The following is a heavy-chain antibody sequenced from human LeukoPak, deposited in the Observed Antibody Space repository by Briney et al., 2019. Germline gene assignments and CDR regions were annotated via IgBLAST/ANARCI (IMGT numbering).Heavy chain of an antibody. D-gene: IGHD3-16*02. CDR2: ISSSSSYI. J-gene: IGHJ4*02. CDR3: ARDANYDYVWGSYRKEYYFDY. Sequence: GGSLRLSCAASGFTFSSYSMNWVRQAPGKGLEWVSSISSSSSYIYYADSVKGRFTISRDNAKNSLYLQMNSLRAEDTAVYYCARDANYDYVWGSYRKEYYFDYWGQGTLVTVSS. CDR1: GFTFSSYS. V-gene: IGHV3-21*01.